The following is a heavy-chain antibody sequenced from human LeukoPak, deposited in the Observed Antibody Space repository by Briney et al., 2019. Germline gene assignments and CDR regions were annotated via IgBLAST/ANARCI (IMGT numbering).Heavy chain of an antibody. V-gene: IGHV1-69*06. J-gene: IGHJ5*02. CDR1: GGTFSSYA. CDR2: IIPIFGTA. Sequence: VASVKVSCKASGGTFSSYAISWVRQAPGQGLEWMGGIIPIFGTANYAQKFQGRVTITADKSTSTAYMELSSLRSEDTAVYYCARGSPISVAGTKRPRSLDPWGQGTLVTVSS. CDR3: ARGSPISVAGTKRPRSLDP. D-gene: IGHD6-19*01.